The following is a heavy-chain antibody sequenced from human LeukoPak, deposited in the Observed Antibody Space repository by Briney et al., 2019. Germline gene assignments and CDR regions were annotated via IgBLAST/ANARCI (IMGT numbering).Heavy chain of an antibody. D-gene: IGHD4-17*01. CDR1: GGSISSSSYY. V-gene: IGHV4-39*07. CDR3: ASTRRYGDYAADY. CDR2: IYYSGST. J-gene: IGHJ4*02. Sequence: SETLSLTCTVSGGSISSSSYYWGWIRQPPGKGLEWIGSIYYSGSTYYNPSLKSRVTISVDTSKNQFSLKLSSVTAADTAAYYCASTRRYGDYAADYWGQGTLVTVSS.